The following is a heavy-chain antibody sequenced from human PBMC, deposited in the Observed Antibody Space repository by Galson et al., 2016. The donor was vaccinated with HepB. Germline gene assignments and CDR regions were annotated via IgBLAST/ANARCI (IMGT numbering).Heavy chain of an antibody. CDR1: GGSLTTGNYY. CDR3: ARVVGVSAPDFYHGMDV. D-gene: IGHD2-15*01. J-gene: IGHJ6*02. Sequence: SETLSLTCTVSGGSLTTGNYYWGWVRQTPGRALEWIGSLYYSGATYYNPSLRSRVTLSVDTAKNQFSLKLSSMTAADTAMSFCARVVGVSAPDFYHGMDVWGQGTTVTVSS. CDR2: LYYSGAT. V-gene: IGHV4-39*07.